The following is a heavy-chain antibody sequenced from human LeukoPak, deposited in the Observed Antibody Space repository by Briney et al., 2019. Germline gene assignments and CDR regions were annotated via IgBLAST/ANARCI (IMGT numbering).Heavy chain of an antibody. CDR3: ARGTCTNGVCYIFDY. CDR2: MNPNSGNT. V-gene: IGHV1-8*01. J-gene: IGHJ4*02. Sequence: ASVKVSCKASGYTFTSYDINWVRQATGQGLEWMGWMNPNSGNTGYALKFQGRVTMTRNTSISTAYMELSSLRSEDTAVYYCARGTCTNGVCYIFDYWAREPWSPSPQ. CDR1: GYTFTSYD. D-gene: IGHD2-8*01.